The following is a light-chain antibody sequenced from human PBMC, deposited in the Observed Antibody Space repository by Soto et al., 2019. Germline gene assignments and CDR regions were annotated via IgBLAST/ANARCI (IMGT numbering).Light chain of an antibody. CDR3: QHYSTYLWT. CDR1: ESIIHW. CDR2: KAS. V-gene: IGKV1-5*03. Sequence: DIQMTQSPSTLSASVGDRVTITCRASESIIHWLAWYQQKPGQVPKVLIYKASVLENGVPSRFSGSGFGTEFTLTISYRQPDDSATYFCQHYSTYLWTFGQGTRVDI. J-gene: IGKJ1*01.